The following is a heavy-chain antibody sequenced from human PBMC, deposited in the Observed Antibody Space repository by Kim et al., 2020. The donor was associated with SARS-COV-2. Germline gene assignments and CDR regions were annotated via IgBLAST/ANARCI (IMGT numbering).Heavy chain of an antibody. Sequence: ASVKVSCKASGYTFTSYAMHWVRQAPGQRLEWMGWINAGNGNTKYSQKFQGRVTITRDTSASTAYMELSSLRSEDTAVYYCASIYYYDSSGPYGWFDPWGQGTLVTVSS. CDR3: ASIYYYDSSGPYGWFDP. CDR2: INAGNGNT. D-gene: IGHD3-22*01. V-gene: IGHV1-3*01. J-gene: IGHJ5*02. CDR1: GYTFTSYA.